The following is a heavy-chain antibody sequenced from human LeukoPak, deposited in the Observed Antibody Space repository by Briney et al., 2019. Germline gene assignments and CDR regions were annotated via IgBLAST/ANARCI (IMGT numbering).Heavy chain of an antibody. CDR2: ISWNGGSL. J-gene: IGHJ4*02. D-gene: IGHD1-26*01. Sequence: GGSLRLSCETSGFNFDESAMHWVQQAPGKGLEWVSGISWNGGSLGFVDSVRGRFTISRDNAKNALYLQMNSLRTEDTAFYYCAKDVYSGSYYKWGYFDSWGQGTLVVVSS. CDR3: AKDVYSGSYYKWGYFDS. CDR1: GFNFDESA. V-gene: IGHV3-9*01.